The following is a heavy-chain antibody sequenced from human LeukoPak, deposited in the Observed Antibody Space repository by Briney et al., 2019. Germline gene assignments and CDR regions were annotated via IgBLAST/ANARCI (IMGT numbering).Heavy chain of an antibody. D-gene: IGHD5-18*01. Sequence: ASVKVSCKASGYTFTSYGISWVRQDPGQGLEWMGWISAYNGNTNYAQKLQGRVTMTTDTSTSTAYMELRSLRSDDTAVYYCARDGDSPNVNAFDIWGQGTMVTVSS. J-gene: IGHJ3*02. CDR2: ISAYNGNT. CDR3: ARDGDSPNVNAFDI. CDR1: GYTFTSYG. V-gene: IGHV1-18*04.